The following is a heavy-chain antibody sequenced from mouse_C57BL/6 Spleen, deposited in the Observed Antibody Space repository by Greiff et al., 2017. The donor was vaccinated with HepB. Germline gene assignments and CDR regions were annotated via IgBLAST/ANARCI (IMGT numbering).Heavy chain of an antibody. V-gene: IGHV1-52*01. CDR3: ARGRDGYDEAWFAY. CDR2: IDPSDSET. Sequence: QVQLQQPGAELVRPGSSVKLSCKASGYTFTSYWMHWVKQRPIQGLEWIGNIDPSDSETHYNQKFKDKATLTVDKSSSTAYMQLSSLTSEDSAVYYCARGRDGYDEAWFAYWGQGTLVTVSA. J-gene: IGHJ3*01. CDR1: GYTFTSYW. D-gene: IGHD2-2*01.